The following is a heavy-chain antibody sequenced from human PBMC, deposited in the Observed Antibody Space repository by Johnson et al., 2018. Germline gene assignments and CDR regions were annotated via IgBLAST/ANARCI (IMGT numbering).Heavy chain of an antibody. V-gene: IGHV4-39*01. D-gene: IGHD3-3*01. CDR2: VYYTGTT. J-gene: IGHJ1*01. CDR1: GGSISSNY. Sequence: QVQLQESGPGLVKPSETLSLTCTVSGGSISSNYWVWIRQPPGKGLEWIGSVYYTGTTYYNPSLKSRVTISVDTPKNQFSLRLSSVTAADTAVYYCARHWRYWGQGTLVTVAS. CDR3: ARHWRY.